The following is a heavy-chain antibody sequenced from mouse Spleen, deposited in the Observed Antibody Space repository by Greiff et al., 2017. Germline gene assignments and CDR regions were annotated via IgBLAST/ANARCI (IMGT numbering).Heavy chain of an antibody. CDR1: GYTFTDYY. J-gene: IGHJ2*01. D-gene: IGHD1-1*01. Sequence: EVQLQQSGPVLVKPGASVKMSCKASGYTFTDYYMNWVKQSHGKSLEWIGVINPYNGGTSYNQKFKGKATLTVDKSSSTAYMELNSLTSEDSAVYYCARSEGLLLRYLFDYWGQGTTLTVSS. CDR2: INPYNGGT. CDR3: ARSEGLLLRYLFDY. V-gene: IGHV1-19*01.